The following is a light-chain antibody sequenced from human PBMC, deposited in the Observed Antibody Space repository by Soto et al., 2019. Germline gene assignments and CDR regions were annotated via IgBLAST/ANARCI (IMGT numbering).Light chain of an antibody. CDR3: GTWDSSRRGPYV. Sequence: QSVWTQPPSVSSAPGQTVTISCSGTSSTIGNNYVSWFQQVPGTAPKLLIYDNDKRPLGIPDRFSGSKSGTSATLGITGLQTGDEADYYCGTWDSSRRGPYVFGRGTKVTVL. CDR1: SSTIGNNY. V-gene: IGLV1-51*01. J-gene: IGLJ1*01. CDR2: DND.